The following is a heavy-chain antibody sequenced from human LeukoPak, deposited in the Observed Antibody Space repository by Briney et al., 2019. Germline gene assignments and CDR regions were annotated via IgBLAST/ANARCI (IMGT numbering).Heavy chain of an antibody. D-gene: IGHD2-21*02. CDR1: GYTFTGYY. CDR2: INPNSGGT. Sequence: ASVKVSCKASGYTFTGYYMHWVRPAPGQGLEWMGRINPNSGGTNYAQKFQGRVTMTRDTSISTAYMELSRLRSDDTAVYYCARGGRGVTHDLDYWGQGTLVTVSS. J-gene: IGHJ4*02. V-gene: IGHV1-2*06. CDR3: ARGGRGVTHDLDY.